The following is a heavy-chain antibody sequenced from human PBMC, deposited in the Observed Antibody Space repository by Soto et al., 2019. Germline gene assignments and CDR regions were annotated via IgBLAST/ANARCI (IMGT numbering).Heavy chain of an antibody. Sequence: QVQLQESGPGLVKPSQTLSLTCTVSGGSISSGGYYWSWIRQHPGKGLEWIGYIYYSGSTYYNPSLKSRGTISVDTSKNHFSLKQSSVTAADTAVYYWARTSYDSSGTAADPWGQGTLVTVSS. CDR1: GGSISSGGYY. CDR3: ARTSYDSSGTAADP. D-gene: IGHD3-22*01. CDR2: IYYSGST. V-gene: IGHV4-31*03. J-gene: IGHJ5*02.